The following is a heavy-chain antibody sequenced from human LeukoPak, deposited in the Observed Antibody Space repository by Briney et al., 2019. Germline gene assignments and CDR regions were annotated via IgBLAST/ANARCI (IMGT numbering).Heavy chain of an antibody. CDR1: GYTFTSYV. D-gene: IGHD5-18*01. V-gene: IGHV1-69*13. J-gene: IGHJ4*02. Sequence: GASVKVSCKASGYTFTSYVLNWVRQAPGQGLEWMGGIIPIFGTANYAQKFQGRVTITADESTSTAYMELCSLRSEDTAVYYCARARGYSYGYGVDYWGQGTLVTVSS. CDR2: IIPIFGTA. CDR3: ARARGYSYGYGVDY.